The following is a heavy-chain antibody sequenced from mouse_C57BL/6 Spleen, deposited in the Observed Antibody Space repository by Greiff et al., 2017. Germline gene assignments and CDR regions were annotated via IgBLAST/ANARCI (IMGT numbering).Heavy chain of an antibody. CDR1: GYAFSSSW. CDR2: TYPGDGDT. CDR3: ARWDYGSSWAY. V-gene: IGHV1-82*01. Sequence: QVQLQQSGPELVKPGASVKISCKASGYAFSSSWMNWVKQRPGKGLEWIGRTYPGDGDTNYNGKFKGKATLTADKSSSTAYVQLSSLTSEDAAVYVCARWDYGSSWAYWGQGTLVTVSA. D-gene: IGHD1-1*01. J-gene: IGHJ3*01.